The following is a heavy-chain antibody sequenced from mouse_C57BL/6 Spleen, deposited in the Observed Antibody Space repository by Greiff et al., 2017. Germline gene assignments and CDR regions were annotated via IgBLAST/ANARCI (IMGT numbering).Heavy chain of an antibody. CDR3: ARSATTVVATPYFDY. CDR2: IYPGDGDT. Sequence: LVESGAELVKPGASVKISCKASGYAFSSYWMNWVKQRPGKGLEWIGQIYPGDGDTNYNGKFKGKATLTADKSSSTAYMQLSSLTSEDSAVYFCARSATTVVATPYFDYWGQGTTLTVSS. CDR1: GYAFSSYW. J-gene: IGHJ2*01. V-gene: IGHV1-80*01. D-gene: IGHD1-1*01.